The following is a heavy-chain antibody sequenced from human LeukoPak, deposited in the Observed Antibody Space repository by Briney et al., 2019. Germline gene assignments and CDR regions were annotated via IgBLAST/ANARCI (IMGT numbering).Heavy chain of an antibody. CDR3: ARGDYSSVDY. D-gene: IGHD6-19*01. CDR1: GYTFTSYD. J-gene: IGHJ4*02. CDR2: MNPNSGNT. V-gene: IGHV1-8*01. Sequence: ASVKVSCKASGYTFTSYDINGVRQATGQGLEWMGWMNPNSGNTGYAQNFQGRDTMTRNTSISTAYMELSSLRSEDTAVYYCARGDYSSVDYWGQGTLVTVSS.